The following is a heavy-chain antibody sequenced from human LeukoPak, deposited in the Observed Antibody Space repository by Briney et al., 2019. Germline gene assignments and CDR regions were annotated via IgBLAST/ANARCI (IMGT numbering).Heavy chain of an antibody. V-gene: IGHV4-39*07. J-gene: IGHJ5*02. CDR2: IYYNGNT. Sequence: KSSETLSLTCSVSGDSISSRSNYWGWIRQAPGEGLEWIGSIYYNGNTYYNPSLKSRVTISLDTSKNQFSLKLTSVNAAETALYYCARAPNQYGSGRSWFGPWGQGILVTVSS. D-gene: IGHD3-10*01. CDR3: ARAPNQYGSGRSWFGP. CDR1: GDSISSRSNY.